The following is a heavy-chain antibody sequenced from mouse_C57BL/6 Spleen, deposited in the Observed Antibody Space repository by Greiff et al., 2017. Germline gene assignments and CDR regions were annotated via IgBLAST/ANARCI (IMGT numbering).Heavy chain of an antibody. CDR1: GYTFTSYW. CDR3: AREGRDYTGNYAMDN. D-gene: IGHD2-12*01. J-gene: IGHJ4*01. CDR2: IAPSDSYT. V-gene: IGHV1-50*01. Sequence: QVQLQQPGAELVKPGASVKLSCKASGYTFTSYWMQWVKQRPGQGLEWIGDIAPSDSYTNYNQKFQGKATLTVDTSSSTAYLQLSSLTSEDSAVYYCAREGRDYTGNYAMDNWGQETSVTVSS.